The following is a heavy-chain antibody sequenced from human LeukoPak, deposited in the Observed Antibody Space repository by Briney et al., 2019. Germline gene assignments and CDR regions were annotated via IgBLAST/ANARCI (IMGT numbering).Heavy chain of an antibody. Sequence: GGSLRLSCAASGFTVSSNYMSWVRQAPGKGLEWVAVLSYDGSNKYYADSVKGRFTISRDNSKNTLYLQINSLRAEDTAIYYCARTVDTAMVTIDYWGQGTLVTVSS. V-gene: IGHV3-30-3*01. J-gene: IGHJ4*02. CDR1: GFTVSSNY. CDR3: ARTVDTAMVTIDY. CDR2: LSYDGSNK. D-gene: IGHD5-18*01.